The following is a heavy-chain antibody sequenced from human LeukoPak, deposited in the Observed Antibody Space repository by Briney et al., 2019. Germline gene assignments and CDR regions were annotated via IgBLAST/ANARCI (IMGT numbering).Heavy chain of an antibody. CDR1: GYTFTSYG. J-gene: IGHJ4*02. CDR2: ISAYNGNT. Sequence: ASVKVSCKASGYTFTSYGISWVRQAPGQGLEWMGWISAYNGNTNYAQKLQGRVTMTTDTSTSTAYMELRSLRSDDTAVYYCARHTNTYYYDSSGYPGYWGQGTLVTVSS. D-gene: IGHD3-22*01. V-gene: IGHV1-18*01. CDR3: ARHTNTYYYDSSGYPGY.